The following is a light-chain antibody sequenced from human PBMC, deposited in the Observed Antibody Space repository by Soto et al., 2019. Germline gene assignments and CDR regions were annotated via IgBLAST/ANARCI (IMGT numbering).Light chain of an antibody. CDR2: DVS. Sequence: QSVLTQPASVSGSPGQSITTSCTGTSSDVGGYNYVSWYQQHPGKAPKFMIYDVSNRPSGVSNRFSGSKSGNTASLTISGLQAEDEADYYCSSYTSSSTLPYGFGTGTKVTVL. CDR1: SSDVGGYNY. V-gene: IGLV2-14*01. CDR3: SSYTSSSTLPYG. J-gene: IGLJ1*01.